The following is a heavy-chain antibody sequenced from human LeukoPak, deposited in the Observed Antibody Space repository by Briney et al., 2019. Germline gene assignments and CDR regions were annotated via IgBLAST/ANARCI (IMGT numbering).Heavy chain of an antibody. CDR3: ALPEVAAAGPPTLDY. J-gene: IGHJ4*02. CDR1: GGTFSSYA. CDR2: IIPILGIA. D-gene: IGHD6-13*01. Sequence: SVKVSCKASGGTFSSYAISWVRQAPGQGLEWMGRIIPILGIANYAQKFQGRVTITADKSTSTAYMELSSLRSEDTAVYYCALPEVAAAGPPTLDYWGQGTLVTVSS. V-gene: IGHV1-69*04.